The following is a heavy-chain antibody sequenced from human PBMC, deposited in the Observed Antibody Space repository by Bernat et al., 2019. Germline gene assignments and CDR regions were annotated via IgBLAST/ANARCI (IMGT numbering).Heavy chain of an antibody. CDR2: VSSSGGST. CDR3: AKGVYGLGGFDY. J-gene: IGHJ4*02. D-gene: IGHD5/OR15-5a*01. CDR1: AFTFSSYA. Sequence: EVQLLESGGGLVQPGGSLRLSCAASAFTFSSYAMSWVRQAPGKGLAWVSTVSSSGGSTYYADSVKGRFSISRDNSKNTLYLQRNSLRAEDTAVYYCAKGVYGLGGFDYWGQGTLVTVSS. V-gene: IGHV3-23*01.